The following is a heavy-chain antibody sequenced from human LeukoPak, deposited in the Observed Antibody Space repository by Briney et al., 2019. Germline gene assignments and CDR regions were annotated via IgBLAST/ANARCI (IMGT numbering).Heavy chain of an antibody. D-gene: IGHD4-17*01. CDR2: INPKNDVT. J-gene: IGHJ4*02. CDR1: GYMFTAYY. V-gene: IGHV1-2*02. CDR3: ARYSVDYGPWFPDY. Sequence: GASVKVSCRASGYMFTAYYIHWLRQAPGQGLEWMGFINPKNDVTHYTHNFQGRVTVTSDTSISTVYMELSSLKSDDTALYYCARYSVDYGPWFPDYWGQGTLVTVSS.